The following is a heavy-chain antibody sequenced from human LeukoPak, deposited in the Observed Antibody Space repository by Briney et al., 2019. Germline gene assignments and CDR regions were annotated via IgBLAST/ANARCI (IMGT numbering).Heavy chain of an antibody. Sequence: GGSLRLSCAASGFTFSSYSMNWVRQAPGKGLEWVSYISSASNTIYYADAVKGRFTISRDNAKNSLYLQMNSLRAEDTAMYYCARDGWFGDYNWFDPWGQGTLVTVSS. CDR3: ARDGWFGDYNWFDP. V-gene: IGHV3-48*01. CDR2: ISSASNTI. CDR1: GFTFSSYS. J-gene: IGHJ5*02. D-gene: IGHD3-10*01.